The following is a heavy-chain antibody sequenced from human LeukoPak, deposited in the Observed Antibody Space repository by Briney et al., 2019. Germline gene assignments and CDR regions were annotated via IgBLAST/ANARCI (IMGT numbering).Heavy chain of an antibody. Sequence: PGGSLRPSCAASGFTFSIYEINWVRQAPGKGLEWVANIKQDGSEKYYVDSVKGRFTISRDNAKNSLYLQMNSLRAEDTAVYYCARTGVGSSSWNYWGQGTLVTVSS. CDR1: GFTFSIYE. CDR2: IKQDGSEK. D-gene: IGHD6-13*01. CDR3: ARTGVGSSSWNY. V-gene: IGHV3-7*01. J-gene: IGHJ4*02.